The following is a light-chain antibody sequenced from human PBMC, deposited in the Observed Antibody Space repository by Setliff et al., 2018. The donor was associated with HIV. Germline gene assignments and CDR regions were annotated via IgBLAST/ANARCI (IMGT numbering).Light chain of an antibody. Sequence: QSVLTQFASVSGSPGQSITISCTGTSSDVGSYNLVSWYQQHPGKAPKLMIYEVTKRPSGISHRCSGSKSGNTASLTISGLQAEDEAEYYCCSYAGSSTFVFGTGTKVTVL. CDR2: EVT. CDR3: CSYAGSSTFV. CDR1: SSDVGSYNL. J-gene: IGLJ1*01. V-gene: IGLV2-23*02.